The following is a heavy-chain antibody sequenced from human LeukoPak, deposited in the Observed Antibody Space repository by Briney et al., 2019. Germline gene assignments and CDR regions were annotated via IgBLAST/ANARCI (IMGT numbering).Heavy chain of an antibody. D-gene: IGHD5-24*01. CDR3: ELRWLQSDY. CDR2: IIPILGIA. J-gene: IGHJ4*02. V-gene: IGHV1-69*04. CDR1: GGTFSRYA. Sequence: SVKVSCKASGGTFSRYAISWVRQAPGQGLEWMGRIIPILGIANYAQKFQGRVTITADKSTSTAYMELSSLRSEDTAVYYCELRWLQSDYWGQGTLVTVSS.